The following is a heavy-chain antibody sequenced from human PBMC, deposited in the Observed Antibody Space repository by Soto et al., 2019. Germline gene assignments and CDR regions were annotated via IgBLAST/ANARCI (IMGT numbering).Heavy chain of an antibody. J-gene: IGHJ4*02. CDR3: ARDPLRYFDWLFRPHPHGPFFLD. CDR1: GYTFTSYA. V-gene: IGHV1-3*01. CDR2: INAGNGNT. Sequence: GASVKVSCKASGYTFTSYAMHWVRQAPGQRLEWMGWINAGNGNTKYSQKFQGRVTITRDTSASTAYMELSSLRSEDTAVYYCARDPLRYFDWLFRPHPHGPFFLDWGQGTLVTVSS. D-gene: IGHD3-9*01.